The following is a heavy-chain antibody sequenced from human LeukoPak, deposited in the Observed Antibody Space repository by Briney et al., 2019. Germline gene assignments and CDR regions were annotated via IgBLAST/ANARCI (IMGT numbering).Heavy chain of an antibody. D-gene: IGHD4-17*01. J-gene: IGHJ4*01. V-gene: IGHV3-23*01. CDR1: GFTFSSYA. Sequence: PAVSLRLSCAASGFTFSSYAMSWVRQAPGKGLEGVSPISGSGGSTYYADSVKGRFTISRYNSKNTLYLQMNSMRAEETAVYYCAKDLGTVTSFDAWGQGTLVTVSS. CDR2: ISGSGGST. CDR3: AKDLGTVTSFDA.